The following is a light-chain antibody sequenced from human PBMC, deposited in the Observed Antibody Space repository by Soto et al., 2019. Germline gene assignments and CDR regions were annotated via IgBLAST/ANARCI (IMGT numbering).Light chain of an antibody. V-gene: IGLV1-40*01. CDR2: GNN. Sequence: QSVLTQPPSVSGAPGQRVTISCTGSSFNIGAGYDVHWYQQLPGTAKKLLIYGNNNRPSGVPDRLSGSKSGTSATLAITGLQAEDEADYYCQSYDSSLSGYGFGTGTKVTVL. CDR1: SFNIGAGYD. CDR3: QSYDSSLSGYG. J-gene: IGLJ1*01.